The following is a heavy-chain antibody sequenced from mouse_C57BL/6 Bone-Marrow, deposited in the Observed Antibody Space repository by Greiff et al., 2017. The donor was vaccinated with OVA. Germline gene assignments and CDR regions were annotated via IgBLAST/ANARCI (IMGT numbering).Heavy chain of an antibody. V-gene: IGHV1-74*01. CDR2: IHPSASDT. D-gene: IGHD1-1*01. Sequence: QVQLQQPGAELVKPGASVKVSCKASGYTFTSYWMHWVKQRPGQGLEWIGRIHPSASDTNYNQKFKGKATLTVDKSSSTASMQRRSLTSEDSAVYYCAIRYGSSYGDWGPGTTLTVSS. J-gene: IGHJ2*01. CDR3: AIRYGSSYGD. CDR1: GYTFTSYW.